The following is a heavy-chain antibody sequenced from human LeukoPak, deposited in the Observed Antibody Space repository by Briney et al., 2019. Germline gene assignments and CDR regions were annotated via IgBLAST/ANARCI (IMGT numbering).Heavy chain of an antibody. Sequence: GGSLRLSCAAAGFDLSIYEMNWVRQAPGKGLEWIADITISGHTKNYADSVQGRFTISRDNARTSLYLQMNSLRVEDTGVYYCARGDPQADLWGQGTLVTVSS. CDR2: ITISGHTK. J-gene: IGHJ5*02. V-gene: IGHV3-48*03. CDR3: ARGDPQADL. CDR1: GFDLSIYE.